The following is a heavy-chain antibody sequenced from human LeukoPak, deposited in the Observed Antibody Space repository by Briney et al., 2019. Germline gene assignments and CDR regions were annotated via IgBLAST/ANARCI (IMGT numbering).Heavy chain of an antibody. CDR1: GGSISSGGYY. V-gene: IGHV4-31*03. Sequence: PSETLSLTCTVSGGSISSGGYYWSWIRQHPGKGLEWIGYIYYSGSTYYNPSLKSRVTISVDTSKNQFSLKLSSVTAADTAVYYCAREAIAAAGVNWFDPWGQGTLVTVSS. CDR3: AREAIAAAGVNWFDP. D-gene: IGHD6-13*01. CDR2: IYYSGST. J-gene: IGHJ5*02.